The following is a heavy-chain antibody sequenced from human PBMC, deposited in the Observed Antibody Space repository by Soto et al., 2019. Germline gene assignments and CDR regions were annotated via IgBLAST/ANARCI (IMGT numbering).Heavy chain of an antibody. J-gene: IGHJ4*02. D-gene: IGHD3-10*01. CDR1: GFTFNIYA. Sequence: EVQLLESGGGLVQPGGSLRLSCAASGFTFNIYAMTWVRQAPGQGLEWVSAIGSGGRTYYADSVKGRFTISRDNSRSTLYLQMSRLRADVSAVYYCAKDVRGLWFGEIDYWGQGTLVTVSS. V-gene: IGHV3-23*01. CDR2: IGSGGRT. CDR3: AKDVRGLWFGEIDY.